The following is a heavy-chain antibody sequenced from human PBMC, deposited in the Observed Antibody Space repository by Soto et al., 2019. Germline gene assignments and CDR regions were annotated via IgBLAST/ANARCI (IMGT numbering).Heavy chain of an antibody. V-gene: IGHV3-23*01. CDR2: VSSGGNRT. CDR3: ARTRDTTVSGVVGCFEP. CDR1: GFNFTRYA. Sequence: EVQLLDSGGGLVQPGGSLRRSCAASGFNFTRYALTWVRQAPGKGLEWVSSVSSGGNRTYYAKSVSVRFTISRDNSKNVLYPQMHTSRTDDTAIYYCARTRDTTVSGVVGCFEPWGQGTLVIV. J-gene: IGHJ5*02. D-gene: IGHD3-3*01.